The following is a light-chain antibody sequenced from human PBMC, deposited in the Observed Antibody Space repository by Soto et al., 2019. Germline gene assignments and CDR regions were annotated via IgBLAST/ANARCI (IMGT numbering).Light chain of an antibody. CDR2: EVS. J-gene: IGLJ3*02. Sequence: QSALTQPASVSGSPGQSITISCTGTSSEVGGYNYVSWYQQHPGKAPKLMIYEVSNRPSGVSNRFSGSKSGNTASLTISGRQAEDEADYYCSAYTSSSTWVFGGGTKLTVL. CDR1: SSEVGGYNY. CDR3: SAYTSSSTWV. V-gene: IGLV2-14*01.